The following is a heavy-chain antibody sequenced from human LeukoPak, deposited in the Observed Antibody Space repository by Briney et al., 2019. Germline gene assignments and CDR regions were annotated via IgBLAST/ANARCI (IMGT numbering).Heavy chain of an antibody. CDR1: GFTFSSYW. D-gene: IGHD2-8*01. Sequence: GGSLRLSCAASGFTFSSYWMHWVRHAPGKGLVWVSRINSDGSSTIYADSVKGRFTISRDNAKNTLYLQMNSLRAEDTAVYYCARGNVVSPPDYWGQGTLVTVSS. V-gene: IGHV3-74*01. CDR2: INSDGSST. CDR3: ARGNVVSPPDY. J-gene: IGHJ4*02.